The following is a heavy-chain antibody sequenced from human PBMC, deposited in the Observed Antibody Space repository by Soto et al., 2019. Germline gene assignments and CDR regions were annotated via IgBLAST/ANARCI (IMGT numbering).Heavy chain of an antibody. V-gene: IGHV3-66*01. CDR1: GFTFSTNY. Sequence: EVQLVESGGGLVQPGGSLRLSCEASGFTFSTNYMSWVRQAPGMGLEWVSVIYSGGSTYYAESVKGRFTISRDDSMNTLYLQMNSQTVEDTAVYYCVRGPGGWGDYWGQGTLVTVAA. CDR3: VRGPGGWGDY. CDR2: IYSGGST. D-gene: IGHD6-19*01. J-gene: IGHJ4*02.